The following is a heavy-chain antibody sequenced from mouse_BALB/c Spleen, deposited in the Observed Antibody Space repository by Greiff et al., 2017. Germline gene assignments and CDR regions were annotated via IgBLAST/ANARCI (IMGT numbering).Heavy chain of an antibody. D-gene: IGHD2-2*01. V-gene: IGHV1S41*01. CDR2: IAPGSGST. Sequence: DLVKPGASVKLSCKASGYTFTSYWINWIKQRPGQGLEWIGRIAPGSGSTYYNEMFKGKATLTVDTSSSTAYIQLSSLSSEDSAVYFCARSGGYNLVYWGQGTLVTVSA. CDR3: ARSGGYNLVY. J-gene: IGHJ3*01. CDR1: GYTFTSYW.